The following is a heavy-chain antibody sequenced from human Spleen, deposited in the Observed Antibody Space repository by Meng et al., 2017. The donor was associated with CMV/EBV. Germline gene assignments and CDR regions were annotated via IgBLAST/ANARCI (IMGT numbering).Heavy chain of an antibody. J-gene: IGHJ5*02. CDR2: MNPNSGNT. D-gene: IGHD1-1*01. Sequence: ASVKVSCKASGYTFTSYDINWVRQTTGQGLEWMGWMNPNSGNTGYAQQFQGRLTISRDNSINTGYMELSSLRSDDTAVYYCARVVPGPTNRFDPWGQGTLVTVSS. CDR3: ARVVPGPTNRFDP. CDR1: GYTFTSYD. V-gene: IGHV1-8*01.